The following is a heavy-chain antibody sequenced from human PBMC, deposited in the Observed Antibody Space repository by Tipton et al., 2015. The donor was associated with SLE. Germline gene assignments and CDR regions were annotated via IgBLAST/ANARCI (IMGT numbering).Heavy chain of an antibody. D-gene: IGHD6-13*01. J-gene: IGHJ4*02. CDR1: GYTFTNYG. CDR2: ISANNGDT. Sequence: QLVQSGAEVRKPGASVKVSCKASGYTFTNYGISWVRQAPGQGLEWMGWISANNGDTKYAQRFQGRVTMTTDTSTSTTYIALRSPRSEDTAVYYCATSSSSRLDFDYWGQGTLVTVSS. CDR3: ATSSSSRLDFDY. V-gene: IGHV1-18*01.